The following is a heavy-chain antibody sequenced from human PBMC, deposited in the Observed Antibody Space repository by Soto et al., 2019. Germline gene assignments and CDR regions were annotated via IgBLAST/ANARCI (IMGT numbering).Heavy chain of an antibody. Sequence: PSETLSLTCTVSGGSISSYYWSWIRQPPGKGLEWIGYIYYSGSTNYNPSLKSRVTISVDTSKNQFSLKLSSVTAADTAVYYCGRDVDWNYYTWFDPWGQGTLVTVSS. CDR3: GRDVDWNYYTWFDP. V-gene: IGHV4-59*01. CDR2: IYYSGST. D-gene: IGHD1-7*01. CDR1: GGSISSYY. J-gene: IGHJ5*02.